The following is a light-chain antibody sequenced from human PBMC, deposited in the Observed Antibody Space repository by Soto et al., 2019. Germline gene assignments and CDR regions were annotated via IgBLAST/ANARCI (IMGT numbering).Light chain of an antibody. V-gene: IGKV3-20*01. Sequence: EIVLTQSPGTLSLSPGKRATLSCRASQSVSSSYLAWYQQKPGQAPRLLIYGASSRATGIPDRFSGSGSGTAFTLTISRLELEDFEVYYCQEYGSSPRAFGQGTKLEIK. CDR1: QSVSSSY. J-gene: IGKJ1*01. CDR3: QEYGSSPRA. CDR2: GAS.